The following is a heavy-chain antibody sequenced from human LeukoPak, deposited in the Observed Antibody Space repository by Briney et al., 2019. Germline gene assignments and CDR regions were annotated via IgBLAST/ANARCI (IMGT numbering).Heavy chain of an antibody. D-gene: IGHD5-24*01. CDR2: ISSSSSYI. V-gene: IGHV3-21*01. J-gene: IGHJ4*02. CDR1: GFTFSTYS. CDR3: ARRSGMATVTSDY. Sequence: GGSLRLSCAASGFTFSTYSMNWIRQAPGKGLEWVSSISSSSSYIYYADSVKGRFTISRDNAKNSLYLQMNSLRAEDTAVYYCARRSGMATVTSDYWGQGTLVTVSS.